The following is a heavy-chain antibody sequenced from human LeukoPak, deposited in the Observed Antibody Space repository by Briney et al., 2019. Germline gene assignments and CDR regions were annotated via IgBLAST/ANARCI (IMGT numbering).Heavy chain of an antibody. D-gene: IGHD6-13*01. CDR1: GFTFSSYA. Sequence: GASLRLSCAASGFTFSSYAMSWVRQAPGKGLEWVSAISGSGGSTYYADSVKGRFTISRDNSKNTLYLQMNSLRAEDTAVYYCAKESGYSSSRRLSWFDPWGQGTLVTVSS. V-gene: IGHV3-23*01. J-gene: IGHJ5*02. CDR3: AKESGYSSSRRLSWFDP. CDR2: ISGSGGST.